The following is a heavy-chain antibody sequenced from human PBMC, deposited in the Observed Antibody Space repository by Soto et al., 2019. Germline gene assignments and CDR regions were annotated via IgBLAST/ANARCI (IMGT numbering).Heavy chain of an antibody. V-gene: IGHV4-39*01. Sequence: PSETLSLTCTVSGVSISSSSYYWGWIRQPPGKGLEWIGSIYYSGSTYYNPSLKSRVTISVDTSKNQFSLKLSSVTAADTAVYYCARVPSGIAARPYNWFNPWGQGTLVTVSS. CDR1: GVSISSSSYY. CDR3: ARVPSGIAARPYNWFNP. J-gene: IGHJ5*02. CDR2: IYYSGST. D-gene: IGHD6-6*01.